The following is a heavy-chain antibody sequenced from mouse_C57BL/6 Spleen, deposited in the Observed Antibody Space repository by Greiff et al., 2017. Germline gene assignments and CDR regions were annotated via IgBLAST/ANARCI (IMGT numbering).Heavy chain of an antibody. CDR3: AIYEYEEGLGY. Sequence: VQLQESGAELARPGASVKLSCKASGYTFTSYGISWVKQRTGQGLEWIGEIYPRSGNTYYNEKFKGKATLTADKSSSTAYMELRSLTSEDSAVYFCAIYEYEEGLGYWGQGTTLTVSS. CDR1: GYTFTSYG. CDR2: IYPRSGNT. D-gene: IGHD2-4*01. J-gene: IGHJ2*01. V-gene: IGHV1-81*01.